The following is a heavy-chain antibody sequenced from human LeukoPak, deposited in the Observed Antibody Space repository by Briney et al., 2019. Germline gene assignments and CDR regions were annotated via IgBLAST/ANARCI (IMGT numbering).Heavy chain of an antibody. V-gene: IGHV3-21*01. D-gene: IGHD1-26*01. CDR3: ARGMGSSRSSIDY. CDR1: GFSFSSFS. J-gene: IGHJ4*02. CDR2: ISSSTSHM. Sequence: GGSLRLSCAASGFSFSSFSMNWVRQAPGKGLEWVSFISSSTSHMYYADSVKGRFTISRDNAKNSLYLQMNSLRAEDTAVYYCARGMGSSRSSIDYWGQGAVVTVSS.